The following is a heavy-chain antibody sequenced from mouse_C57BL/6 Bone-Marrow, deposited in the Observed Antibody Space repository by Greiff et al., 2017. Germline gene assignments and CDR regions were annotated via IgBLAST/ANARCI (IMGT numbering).Heavy chain of an antibody. J-gene: IGHJ2*01. CDR3: ARSYYGSSYNY. CDR1: GYTFTSYW. Sequence: QVQLQQPGAELVKPGASVKLSCKASGYTFTSYWMHWVKQRPGQGLEWIGMIHPNSGSTNYNEKFKSKATLTVDKSSSTAYMQLSSLTSEDSAVYYGARSYYGSSYNYWGQGTTLTVSS. D-gene: IGHD1-1*01. V-gene: IGHV1-64*01. CDR2: IHPNSGST.